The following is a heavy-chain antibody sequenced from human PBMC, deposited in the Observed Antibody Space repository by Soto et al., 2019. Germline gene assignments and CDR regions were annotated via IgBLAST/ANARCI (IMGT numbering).Heavy chain of an antibody. CDR2: ISYDGSNK. CDR1: GFTFSSYG. Sequence: VQLVESGGGVVQPGRSLRLSCAASGFTFSSYGMHWVRQAPGKGLEWVAVISYDGSNKYYADSVKGRFTISRDNSKNTLYLQMNSLRAEDTAVYYCAKDAYYYDSSGFDPWGQGTLVTVSS. CDR3: AKDAYYYDSSGFDP. D-gene: IGHD3-22*01. J-gene: IGHJ5*02. V-gene: IGHV3-30*18.